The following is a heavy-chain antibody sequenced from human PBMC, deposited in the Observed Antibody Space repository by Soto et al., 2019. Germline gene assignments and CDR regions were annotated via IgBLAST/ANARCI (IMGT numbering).Heavy chain of an antibody. Sequence: PSETLSLTCTVSGGSISSGGYYWSWIRQHPGKGLEWIGYIYYSGSTYYNPSLKSRVTISVDTSKNQFSLKLSSVTAADTAVYYCARMEGGDYDNWFDPWGQGTLVTVSS. CDR2: IYYSGST. CDR1: GGSISSGGYY. J-gene: IGHJ5*02. D-gene: IGHD4-17*01. CDR3: ARMEGGDYDNWFDP. V-gene: IGHV4-31*03.